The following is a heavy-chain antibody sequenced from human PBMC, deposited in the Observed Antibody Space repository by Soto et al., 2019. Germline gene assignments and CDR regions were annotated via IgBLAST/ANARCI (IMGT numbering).Heavy chain of an antibody. D-gene: IGHD6-13*01. CDR2: INHSGST. CDR3: ARGVRSKRSSRYDYYYYYYMDD. Sequence: SETLSLTCAVYGGSFSGYYWSWIRQPPGKGLEWIGEINHSGSTNYNPSLKSRVTISVDTSKNQFSLKLSSVTAADTAVYYCARGVRSKRSSRYDYYYYYYMDDWGKGTTVTVSS. CDR1: GGSFSGYY. J-gene: IGHJ6*03. V-gene: IGHV4-34*01.